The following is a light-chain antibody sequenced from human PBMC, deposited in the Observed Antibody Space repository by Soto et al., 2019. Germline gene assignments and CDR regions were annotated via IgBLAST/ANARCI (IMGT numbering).Light chain of an antibody. V-gene: IGKV3-20*01. CDR3: QQYGSSPRT. Sequence: EIVLTQSPGTLSLSPGERATLSCRASQSVSSSYLAWYQQKPGQAPRLLIYGASSRATGIPDRFSGSESGTDFTLTISRLEPEDFAVYYCQQYGSSPRTCGQGTKVEIK. CDR1: QSVSSSY. J-gene: IGKJ1*01. CDR2: GAS.